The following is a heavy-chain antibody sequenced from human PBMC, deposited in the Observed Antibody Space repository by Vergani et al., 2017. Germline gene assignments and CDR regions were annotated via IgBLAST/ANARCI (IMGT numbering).Heavy chain of an antibody. V-gene: IGHV5-51*01. D-gene: IGHD5-18*01. Sequence: EVQLVQSGAEVKKPGESLKISCKGSGYSFTSYWIGWVRQMPGKGLEWMGIIYPGDSDTRYSPSFQGQVTISADKPICTAYLQWSSLKASDTAMFYCAREKCEDPLGYTATVPNGYFDLWGRGTLVTVSS. CDR3: AREKCEDPLGYTATVPNGYFDL. CDR2: IYPGDSDT. CDR1: GYSFTSYW. J-gene: IGHJ2*01.